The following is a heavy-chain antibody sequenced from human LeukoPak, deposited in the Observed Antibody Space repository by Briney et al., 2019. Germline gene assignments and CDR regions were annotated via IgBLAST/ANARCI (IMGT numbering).Heavy chain of an antibody. CDR2: ISSSSTTI. V-gene: IGHV3-48*01. CDR3: ATDREDYDSSGYYLSEAFDI. CDR1: GFTFSGYS. J-gene: IGHJ3*02. D-gene: IGHD3-22*01. Sequence: GGSLRLSCAVSGFTFSGYSMKWVRQAPGKGLEWVSFISSSSTTIYHADSVKGRFTVSRDNAKSSLYLQMDSLRAEDTAVYYCATDREDYDSSGYYLSEAFDIWGQGTMVTVSS.